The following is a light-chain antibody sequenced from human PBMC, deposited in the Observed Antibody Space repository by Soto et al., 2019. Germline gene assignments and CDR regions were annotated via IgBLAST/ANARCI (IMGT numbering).Light chain of an antibody. CDR1: QAITASY. J-gene: IGKJ2*01. Sequence: EIVLTQSPGTMSVSPGERATLSCRASQAITASYLAWYHQRPGQAPRLLIYGISIRAPGIPDRFSGSGSGSDFTLTIDSLESEDVGVFFCHQYGSKPYTFGQGNSLQI. CDR2: GIS. CDR3: HQYGSKPYT. V-gene: IGKV3-20*01.